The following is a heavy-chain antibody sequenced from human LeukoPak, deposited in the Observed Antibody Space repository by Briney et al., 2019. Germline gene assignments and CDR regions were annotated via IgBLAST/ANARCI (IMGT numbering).Heavy chain of an antibody. Sequence: SVKVSCKASGFTFTSSAVQWVRQARGQRLEWIGWIVVGSGNTNYAQKFQERVTITRDMSTSTAYMELSSLRSEDTAVYYCARGNSGPHHLNPNWFDPWGQGTLVTVSS. J-gene: IGHJ5*02. CDR2: IVVGSGNT. CDR1: GFTFTSSA. CDR3: ARGNSGPHHLNPNWFDP. D-gene: IGHD3-10*01. V-gene: IGHV1-58*01.